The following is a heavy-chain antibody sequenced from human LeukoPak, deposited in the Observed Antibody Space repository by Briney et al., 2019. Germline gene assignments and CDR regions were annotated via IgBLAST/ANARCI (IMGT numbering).Heavy chain of an antibody. CDR3: VRSAFHAGGDNYCDY. V-gene: IGHV3-74*03. J-gene: IGHJ4*02. CDR2: IDNAGSIT. Sequence: GGSLRLSCAASGFTFSNYWIHWVRQAPGKGLVWVSRIDNAGSITTYADSVKGRFTISRDNAENTLYLQMNSLRVEDTAVYYCVRSAFHAGGDNYCDYWGQGTLVTVSS. CDR1: GFTFSNYW. D-gene: IGHD2-21*01.